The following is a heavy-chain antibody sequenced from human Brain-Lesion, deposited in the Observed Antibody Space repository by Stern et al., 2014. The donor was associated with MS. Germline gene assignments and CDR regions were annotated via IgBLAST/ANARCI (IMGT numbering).Heavy chain of an antibody. CDR2: IVHSGST. D-gene: IGHD4-23*01. V-gene: IGHV4-30-2*01. CDR1: GGSISSGDYS. J-gene: IGHJ4*02. Sequence: QLVQSGSGLVKPSQTLSLTCAVSGGSISSGDYSWSWIRQPPGKSLEWIGYIVHSGSTSYNPALKRRVSISVDRSKNQFSLKLSSVTAADTAMYYCARIFGGNFDNWGQGTLVTVSS. CDR3: ARIFGGNFDN.